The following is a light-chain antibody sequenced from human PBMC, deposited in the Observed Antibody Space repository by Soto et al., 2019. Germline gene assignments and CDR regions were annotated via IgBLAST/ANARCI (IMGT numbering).Light chain of an antibody. J-gene: IGLJ1*01. CDR2: EVS. V-gene: IGLV2-14*01. CDR1: GSDVGGYNY. Sequence: QSVLTQPASVSGSPGQSITISCTGTGSDVGGYNYVSWYQQHPGKAPKLMIYEVSNRPSGVSNRFSGSKSGNTASLTISGLQAEDEADYYCSSYTSSSTRVSGTGTKVNVL. CDR3: SSYTSSSTRV.